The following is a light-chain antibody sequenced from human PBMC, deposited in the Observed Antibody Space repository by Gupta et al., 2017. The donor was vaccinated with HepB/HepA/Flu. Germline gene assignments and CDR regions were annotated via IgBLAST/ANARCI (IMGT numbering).Light chain of an antibody. J-gene: IGKJ2*01. V-gene: IGKV1-8*01. Sequence: AIRMTQSPSSFSASTGDRVTITCRASQGISSYLAWYQQKPGKAPKLLIYAASTLQSGVPSRFSGSGSGTDFTLTISCLQSEDFATYYCLQDDSYPPTFGQGTKLEIK. CDR1: QGISSY. CDR2: AAS. CDR3: LQDDSYPPT.